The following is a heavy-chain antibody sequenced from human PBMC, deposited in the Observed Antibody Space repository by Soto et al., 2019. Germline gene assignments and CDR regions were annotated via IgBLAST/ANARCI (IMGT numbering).Heavy chain of an antibody. CDR1: GGSFSGYY. CDR2: INHSGST. Sequence: SETLSLTCAVYGGSFSGYYWSWIRQPPGKGLEWIGEINHSGSTNYNPSLKSRVTTSVDTSKNQFSLKLSSVTAADTAVYYCARGPIRYCSSTSCPWSDAFDIWGQGTMVTVS. V-gene: IGHV4-34*01. CDR3: ARGPIRYCSSTSCPWSDAFDI. D-gene: IGHD2-2*01. J-gene: IGHJ3*02.